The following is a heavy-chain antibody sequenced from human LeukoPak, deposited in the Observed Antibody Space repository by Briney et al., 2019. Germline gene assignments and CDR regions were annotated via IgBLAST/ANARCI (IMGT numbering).Heavy chain of an antibody. D-gene: IGHD3-10*01. CDR1: GYTFTSND. V-gene: IGHV1-2*02. CDR3: ARGKRVLLWFGEPYYYYYYMDV. Sequence: ASVKVSCKASGYTFTSNDINWVRQAPGQGLEWMGWINPNSGGTNYAQKFQGRVTMTRDTSISTAYMELSRLRSDDTAVYYCARGKRVLLWFGEPYYYYYYMDVWGKGTTVTISS. J-gene: IGHJ6*03. CDR2: INPNSGGT.